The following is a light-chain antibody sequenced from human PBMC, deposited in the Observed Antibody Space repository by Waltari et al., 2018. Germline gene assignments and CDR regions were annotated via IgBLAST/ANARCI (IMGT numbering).Light chain of an antibody. CDR1: SGHTSNI. J-gene: IGLJ3*02. Sequence: QLVLTQSPSASASLGASVRLTCTLDSGHTSNIIACHQQQPEKGPRYLMKVNSDGSHSKGAEIPDRFSGSGSGAERYLTISNVQSEDEADYYCQTGGHGTWVFGGGTKLTVL. CDR3: QTGGHGTWV. CDR2: VNSDGSH. V-gene: IGLV4-69*01.